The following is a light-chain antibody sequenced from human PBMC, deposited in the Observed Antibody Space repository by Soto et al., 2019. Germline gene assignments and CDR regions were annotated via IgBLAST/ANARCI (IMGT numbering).Light chain of an antibody. V-gene: IGLV1-47*01. CDR1: SSNIGSNS. CDR3: ATWDDSMSGFV. Sequence: QSVLTQAPSVSGTPGQRVTISCSGSSSNIGSNSVYWYQHLTGTAPKLLIYRNNQRPSGVPDRISGSKSDTSASLAISGLRSEDEADYYCATWDDSMSGFVFGKGTKVTVL. J-gene: IGLJ1*01. CDR2: RNN.